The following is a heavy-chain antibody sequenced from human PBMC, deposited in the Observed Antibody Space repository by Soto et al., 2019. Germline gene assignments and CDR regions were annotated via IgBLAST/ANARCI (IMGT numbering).Heavy chain of an antibody. CDR3: ASLTTVTSYSYYYGMNV. CDR1: GYSFTSYW. V-gene: IGHV5-10-1*01. Sequence: PGESLKISCKGSGYSFTSYWISWVRQMPGKGLEWMGRIDPSDSYTNYSPSFQGHVTISADKSISTAYLQWSSLKASDTAMYYCASLTTVTSYSYYYGMNVWGQGPTVTVSS. D-gene: IGHD4-4*01. J-gene: IGHJ6*02. CDR2: IDPSDSYT.